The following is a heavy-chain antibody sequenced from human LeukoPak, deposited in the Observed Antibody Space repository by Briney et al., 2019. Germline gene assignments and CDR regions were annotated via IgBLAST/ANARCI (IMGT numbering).Heavy chain of an antibody. Sequence: ASVKVSCKAPGYTFTGYYMHWVRQAPGQGLEWMGWINPNSGGTNYAQKFQGRVTMTRDTSISTAYMELSRLRSDDTAVYYCARSPRRATYYYYMDVWGKGTTVTVSS. CDR2: INPNSGGT. J-gene: IGHJ6*03. CDR1: GYTFTGYY. CDR3: ARSPRRATYYYYMDV. V-gene: IGHV1-2*02.